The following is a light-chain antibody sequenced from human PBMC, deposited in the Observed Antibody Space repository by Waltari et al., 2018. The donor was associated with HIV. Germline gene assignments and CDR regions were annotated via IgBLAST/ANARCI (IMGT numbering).Light chain of an antibody. V-gene: IGLV2-14*01. Sequence: QSALTQPASVSGSLGQSITISCIGTSSDIGSYNYVSWYQHHPDKAPTLVIYDANARPSGVPFRFSGSKSGNTASLTISGLQAEDEADYYCSSYTSTSTLLFGGGTKVTVL. CDR3: SSYTSTSTLL. CDR1: SSDIGSYNY. J-gene: IGLJ3*02. CDR2: DAN.